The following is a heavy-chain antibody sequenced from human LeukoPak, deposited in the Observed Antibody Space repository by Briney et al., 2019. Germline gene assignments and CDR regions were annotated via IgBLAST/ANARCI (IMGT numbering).Heavy chain of an antibody. CDR3: AREARTSGYSRDY. CDR2: INPKSGGT. CDR1: GYTFSGHY. D-gene: IGHD3-22*01. Sequence: ASVKVSCKASGYTFSGHYIYWVRQAPGQGLEWMGWINPKSGGTNYAQKFQGRVTMTRDTSISTAYMELSSLRSDDTAVYYCAREARTSGYSRDYWGQGTLVTVSS. J-gene: IGHJ4*02. V-gene: IGHV1-2*02.